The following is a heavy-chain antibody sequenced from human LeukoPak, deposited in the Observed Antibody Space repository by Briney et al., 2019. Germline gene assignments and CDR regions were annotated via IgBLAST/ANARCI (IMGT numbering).Heavy chain of an antibody. V-gene: IGHV3-23*01. D-gene: IGHD3-10*01. J-gene: IGHJ4*02. CDR3: AKDLYGSGSYSQFDY. Sequence: GGSLRLSCAASGFTFSSYAMSWVRQAPGKGLEWVSAISGSGGSTYYADSVKDRFTISRDNSKNTLYLQMNSLRAEDTAVYYCAKDLYGSGSYSQFDYWGQGTLVTVSS. CDR1: GFTFSSYA. CDR2: ISGSGGST.